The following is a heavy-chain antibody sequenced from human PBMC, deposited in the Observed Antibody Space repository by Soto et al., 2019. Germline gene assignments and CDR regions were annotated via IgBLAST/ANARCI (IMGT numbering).Heavy chain of an antibody. CDR3: ARGNGAAHTTGNFDY. Sequence: SETLSLTCTVSGGSVTSGSYFWSWIRQPPGKGLEWIGYIYYTGSTNYNPSLKSRVTISIDTSKNKFSLKLSSVTAADTAVYYCARGNGAAHTTGNFDYWGQGTLVTVSS. D-gene: IGHD6-6*01. V-gene: IGHV4-61*01. CDR2: IYYTGST. CDR1: GGSVTSGSYF. J-gene: IGHJ4*02.